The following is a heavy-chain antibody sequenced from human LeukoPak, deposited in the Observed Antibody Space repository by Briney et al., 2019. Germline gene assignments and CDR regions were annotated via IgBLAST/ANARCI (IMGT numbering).Heavy chain of an antibody. CDR1: GYTFTGYY. J-gene: IGHJ3*02. V-gene: IGHV1-2*06. Sequence: ASVKVSCKASGYTFTGYYMHWVRQAPGQGLEWMGRINPNSGGTNYAQKFQGRVTMTRDTSISTAYMELSRLRSDDTAVYYCARPIVDDAFDIWRQGTMVTVSS. CDR3: ARPIVDDAFDI. CDR2: INPNSGGT. D-gene: IGHD3-22*01.